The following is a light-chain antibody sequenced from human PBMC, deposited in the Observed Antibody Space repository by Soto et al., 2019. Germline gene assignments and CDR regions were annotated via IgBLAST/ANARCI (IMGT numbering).Light chain of an antibody. CDR1: ARLLYSYGYNS. Sequence: IVIAQTPLSLHLTPGELASIAFRSSARLLYSYGYNSLDWFLQRPGQSPRRLIYLGSNRASGVPERFSGSGSGTDFTLKISRVEAEDVGIYYCMQALQTPLTFGGGTKVDIK. CDR3: MQALQTPLT. V-gene: IGKV2-28*01. J-gene: IGKJ4*01. CDR2: LGS.